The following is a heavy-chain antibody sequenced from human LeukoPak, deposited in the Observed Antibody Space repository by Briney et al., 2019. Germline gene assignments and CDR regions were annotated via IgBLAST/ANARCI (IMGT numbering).Heavy chain of an antibody. CDR3: ARDAGGYEVDY. J-gene: IGHJ4*02. CDR2: IYYSGST. D-gene: IGHD6-13*01. CDR1: GASITSYY. V-gene: IGHV4-59*01. Sequence: PSETLSLTCTVSGASITSYYWTWIRQPPGKGLEYIGYIYYSGSTNYNPSLKSRVTISLDTSKNQFSLKLNSVTAADTAVYYCARDAGGYEVDYWGQGTLVTVSA.